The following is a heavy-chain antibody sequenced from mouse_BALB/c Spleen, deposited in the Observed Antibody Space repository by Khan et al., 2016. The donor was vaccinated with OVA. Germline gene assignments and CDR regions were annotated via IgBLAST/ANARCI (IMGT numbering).Heavy chain of an antibody. D-gene: IGHD1-1*01. J-gene: IGHJ3*01. V-gene: IGHV5-6*01. Sequence: EVELVESGGDLVKPGGSLKLFCAASGFTFSTYGMSWVRQTPEKRLEWVATISTGGTYTYYPDSVKGRFTISRDNAKNTLYLQLSSLKSEDTSIYYCSRLAYYYNSEGFAYWGQGTLVTVSA. CDR1: GFTFSTYG. CDR2: ISTGGTYT. CDR3: SRLAYYYNSEGFAY.